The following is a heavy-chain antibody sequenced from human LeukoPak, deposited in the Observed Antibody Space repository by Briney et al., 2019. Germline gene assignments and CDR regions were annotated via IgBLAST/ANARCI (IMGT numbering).Heavy chain of an antibody. CDR3: ARVPFYDGSGSYYFDY. J-gene: IGHJ4*02. V-gene: IGHV4-59*08. CDR1: GGSISSYY. CDR2: IYYSGST. D-gene: IGHD3-22*01. Sequence: SETLSLTCTVSGGSISSYYWSWIRQPPGKGLEWMGYIYYSGSTYYNPSLKSRVTISVDTSKNQFSLKLSAVTAADTAVYYCARVPFYDGSGSYYFDYWGQGTLVTVSS.